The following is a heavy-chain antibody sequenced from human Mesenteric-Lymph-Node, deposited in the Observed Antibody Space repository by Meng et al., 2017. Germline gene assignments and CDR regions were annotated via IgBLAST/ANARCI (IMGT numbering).Heavy chain of an antibody. J-gene: IGHJ4*02. D-gene: IGHD2-2*01. Sequence: GESLKISCAASGFTFSNYAMIWVRLAPGKGVEWVSAISGSGGSTYYADSVKGRFTISRDNSKDTLYLQMTSLRAEDTAIYYCAKSSRTSNYYFDYWVQGTLVTVSS. V-gene: IGHV3-23*01. CDR1: GFTFSNYA. CDR3: AKSSRTSNYYFDY. CDR2: ISGSGGST.